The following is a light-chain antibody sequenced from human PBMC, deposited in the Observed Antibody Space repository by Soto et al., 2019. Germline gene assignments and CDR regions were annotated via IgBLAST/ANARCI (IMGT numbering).Light chain of an antibody. CDR3: QQRSNWPPQT. J-gene: IGKJ1*01. V-gene: IGKV3-11*01. Sequence: EIVLTQSPATLSLSPWERATLSCRASQSVSSYLAWYQQKPGQAPRLLIYDASNRATGIPARFSGSGSGTDFTLTISSLEPEDFAVYYCQQRSNWPPQTFGQGTKVDIK. CDR2: DAS. CDR1: QSVSSY.